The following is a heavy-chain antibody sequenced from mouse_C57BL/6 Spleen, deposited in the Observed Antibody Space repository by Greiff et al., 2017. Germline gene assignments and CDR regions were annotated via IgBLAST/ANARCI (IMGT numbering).Heavy chain of an antibody. J-gene: IGHJ1*03. Sequence: VQLQQSGPELVKPGASVKISCKASGYTFTDYYMNWVKQSHGKSLEWIGDITPNNGGTSYNQKFKGKATLTVDKSSSTAYMELRSLTSEDSAVYYCARGRPWVWYCDVWGTGTTVTVSS. V-gene: IGHV1-26*01. CDR2: ITPNNGGT. CDR3: ARGRPWVWYCDV. D-gene: IGHD4-1*01. CDR1: GYTFTDYY.